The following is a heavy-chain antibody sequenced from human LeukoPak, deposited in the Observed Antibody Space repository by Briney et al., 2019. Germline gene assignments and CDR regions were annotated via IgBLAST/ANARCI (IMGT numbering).Heavy chain of an antibody. CDR1: GFTFSSYA. Sequence: GSLRLSCAASGFTFSSYAMSWVRQAPGKGLERVSAISGSGGSTYYADSVKGRFTISRDNSKNTLYLQMNSLRAEDTAVYYCAKATGDNYYYYMDVWGKGTTVTVSS. CDR2: ISGSGGST. V-gene: IGHV3-23*01. CDR3: AKATGDNYYYYMDV. J-gene: IGHJ6*03. D-gene: IGHD7-27*01.